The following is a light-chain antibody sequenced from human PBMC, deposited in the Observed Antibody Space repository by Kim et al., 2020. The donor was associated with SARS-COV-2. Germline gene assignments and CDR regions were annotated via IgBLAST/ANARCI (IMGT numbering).Light chain of an antibody. J-gene: IGKJ1*01. CDR1: QSISSNY. Sequence: VLTQSPGTLSLSPGERATLSCRASQSISSNYLAWYQQKPGQAPRLLIYGASSRATGIPDRFSGSGSGTDFTLTISRLEPEDSAMYYCQQYESSPQTYGQGTKVDI. CDR3: QQYESSPQT. CDR2: GAS. V-gene: IGKV3-20*01.